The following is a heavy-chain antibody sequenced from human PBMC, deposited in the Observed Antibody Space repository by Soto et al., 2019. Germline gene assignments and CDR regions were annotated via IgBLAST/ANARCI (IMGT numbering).Heavy chain of an antibody. V-gene: IGHV4-59*08. CDR2: IYYSGST. J-gene: IGHJ4*02. CDR3: ARHSLTYYFHY. Sequence: SETLSLTCPVSGGSISSYYWSWIRQPPGKGLEWIGYIYYSGSTNYNPSLKSRVTISVDTSKNQFSLKLSSVTAADTAVYYCARHSLTYYFHYWGQGTLVTVPQ. CDR1: GGSISSYY.